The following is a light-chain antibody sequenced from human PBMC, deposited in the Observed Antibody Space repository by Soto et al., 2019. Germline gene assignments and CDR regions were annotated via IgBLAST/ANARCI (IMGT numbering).Light chain of an antibody. CDR1: QGISSA. CDR2: DAS. V-gene: IGKV1-13*02. CDR3: QQFHTYPIT. J-gene: IGKJ5*01. Sequence: ALQLTQSPSSLSASVGDRVTITCRASQGISSALAWYQQKPGKPPKLLIYDASSLESGVPSRFSGSGSGTDFTLTINRLQPEDFATYSCQQFHTYPITFGQGTRLEIK.